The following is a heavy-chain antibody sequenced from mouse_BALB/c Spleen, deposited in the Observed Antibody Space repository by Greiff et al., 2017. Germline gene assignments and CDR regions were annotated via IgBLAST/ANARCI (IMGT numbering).Heavy chain of an antibody. V-gene: IGHV5-4*02. CDR3: ARGMNYYGSSYVGWYFDV. D-gene: IGHD1-1*01. CDR1: GFTFSDYY. CDR2: ISDGGSYT. J-gene: IGHJ1*01. Sequence: EVQVVESGGGLVKPGGSLKLSCAASGFTFSDYYMYWVRQTPEKRLEWVATISDGGSYTYYPDSVKGRFTISRDNAKNNLYLQMSSLKSEDTAMYYCARGMNYYGSSYVGWYFDVWGAGTTVTVSS.